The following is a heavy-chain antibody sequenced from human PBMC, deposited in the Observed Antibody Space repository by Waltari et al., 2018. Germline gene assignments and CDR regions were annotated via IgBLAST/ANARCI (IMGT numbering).Heavy chain of an antibody. Sequence: EVQLVESGGGLVHPGGSLRVSCAASGLPFSSYWMHWVRQAPGKGLVWVSHINSAVTTTTYADSVKGRFTISRDNAKNTLYLQMNSLRAEDTAVYYCARESSSTFDSWGQGTLVTVSS. CDR1: GLPFSSYW. CDR3: ARESSSTFDS. V-gene: IGHV3-74*01. J-gene: IGHJ4*02. D-gene: IGHD6-6*01. CDR2: INSAVTTT.